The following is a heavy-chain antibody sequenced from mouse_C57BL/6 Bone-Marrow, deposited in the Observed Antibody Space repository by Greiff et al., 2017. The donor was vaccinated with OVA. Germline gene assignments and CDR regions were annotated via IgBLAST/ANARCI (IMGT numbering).Heavy chain of an antibody. CDR1: GYAFSSSW. D-gene: IGHD1-1*01. J-gene: IGHJ3*01. V-gene: IGHV1-82*01. CDR2: SYPGDGDT. Sequence: QVQLQQSGPELVKPGASVKISCKASGYAFSSSWMNWVKQRPGKGLEWIGRSYPGDGDTNYNGKFKGKATLTADKSSSTAYMQLSSLTSEDSAVYFCANHYYGSPWFAYWGQGTLVTVSA. CDR3: ANHYYGSPWFAY.